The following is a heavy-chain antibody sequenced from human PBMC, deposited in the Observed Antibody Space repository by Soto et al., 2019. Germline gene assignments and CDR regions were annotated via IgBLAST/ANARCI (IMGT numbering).Heavy chain of an antibody. V-gene: IGHV4-34*01. CDR2: INHSGST. CDR3: ARGGVYGSGSYSSGYYYYGMDV. J-gene: IGHJ6*02. CDR1: GGSFSGYY. Sequence: SETLSLTCAVYGGSFSGYYWSWIRQPPGKGLERIGEINHSGSTNYNPSLKRRVTISVDTSKNQISLKLSSVTAADTDVYYCARGGVYGSGSYSSGYYYYGMDVWGQGTTLTASS. D-gene: IGHD3-10*01.